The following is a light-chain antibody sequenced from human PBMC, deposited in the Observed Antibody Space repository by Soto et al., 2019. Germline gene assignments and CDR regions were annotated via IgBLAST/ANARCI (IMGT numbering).Light chain of an antibody. J-gene: IGKJ2*01. Sequence: EIVMTQSPATLSVSPGERATLSCRASQSVSSNLAWYQQKPGQAPRLLIYGASTRATGIPARFSGSGSGTEFTITISSLHSEDLAVYYCQQYNNWPYTFGQGTKLEIK. V-gene: IGKV3-15*01. CDR3: QQYNNWPYT. CDR1: QSVSSN. CDR2: GAS.